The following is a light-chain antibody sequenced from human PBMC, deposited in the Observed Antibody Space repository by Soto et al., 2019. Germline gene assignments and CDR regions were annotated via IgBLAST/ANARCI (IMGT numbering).Light chain of an antibody. CDR1: QGISSY. J-gene: IGKJ1*01. V-gene: IGKV1-8*01. CDR3: RQYYSYSRT. CDR2: AAS. Sequence: AIRMTQSPSSFSESTGDRVTITCRASQGISSYLAWYQQKPGKAPQLLIYAASTLQSGVPSRFSGRGSGIAYTLTISCLQTEVFATCYCRQYYSYSRTFGQGTKVEIK.